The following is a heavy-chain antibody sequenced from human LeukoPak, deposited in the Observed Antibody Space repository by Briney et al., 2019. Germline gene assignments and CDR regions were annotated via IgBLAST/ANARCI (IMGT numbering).Heavy chain of an antibody. CDR2: IYPGDSDT. V-gene: IGHV5-51*01. CDR1: GYSFTSYW. CDR3: ARGPLPYSSSWFYYFDY. J-gene: IGHJ4*02. Sequence: GESLKISCKGSGYSFTSYWIGWVRQMPGKGLEWMGIIYPGDSDTRYIPSFQGQVTISADKSISTAYLQWSSLKASDTAMYYCARGPLPYSSSWFYYFDYWGQGTLVTVSS. D-gene: IGHD6-13*01.